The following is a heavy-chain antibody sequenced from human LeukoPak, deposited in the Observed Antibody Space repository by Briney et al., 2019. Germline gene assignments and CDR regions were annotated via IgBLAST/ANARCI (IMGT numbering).Heavy chain of an antibody. CDR2: IYISGST. CDR3: ARAVSCSGSYDHYYYYYMDV. D-gene: IGHD1-26*01. CDR1: GDSISSGNYY. V-gene: IGHV4-61*02. J-gene: IGHJ6*03. Sequence: PSETLSLTCTVSGDSISSGNYYWNRIRQPAGKGLEWIGRIYISGSTNYNPSLKGRVTISVDTSKNQFSLKLRSVTAADTAVYYCARAVSCSGSYDHYYYYYMDVWGKGTTVTISS.